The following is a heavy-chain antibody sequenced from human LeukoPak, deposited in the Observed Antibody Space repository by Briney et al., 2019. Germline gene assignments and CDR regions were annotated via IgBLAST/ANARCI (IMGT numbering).Heavy chain of an antibody. D-gene: IGHD6-6*01. J-gene: IGHJ4*02. CDR3: ARGRYSSSNLFDY. CDR2: ISSSSSYI. CDR1: GFTFSSYS. V-gene: IGHV3-21*01. Sequence: GGSLRLSCAASGFTFSSYSMNWVRQAPGKGLEWVSSISSSSSYIYYADSVKGRFTISRDNAKNSLYLQMNSLRAEDTAVYYCARGRYSSSNLFDYWGQGTLVTVSS.